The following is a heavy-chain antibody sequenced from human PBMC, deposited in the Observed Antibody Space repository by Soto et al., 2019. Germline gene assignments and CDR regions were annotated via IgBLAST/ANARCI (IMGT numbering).Heavy chain of an antibody. CDR3: AKLFTGWSYYFDH. CDR1: GFTFSTHA. Sequence: QVQLVESGGGVVQPGRSLRLSCAASGFTFSTHAMHWVRQAPGKGLEWVAVISYEGSTKYYADSVKGRFTISRDNSKNTLYLQMNSLRAEDTAVYYCAKLFTGWSYYFDHWGQGTLVTVSS. D-gene: IGHD6-19*01. V-gene: IGHV3-30-3*02. CDR2: ISYEGSTK. J-gene: IGHJ4*02.